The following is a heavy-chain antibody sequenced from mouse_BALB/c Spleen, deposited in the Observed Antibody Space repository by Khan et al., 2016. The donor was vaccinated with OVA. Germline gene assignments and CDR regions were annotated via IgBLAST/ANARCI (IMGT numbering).Heavy chain of an antibody. V-gene: IGHV1-4*01. CDR3: SRVGPEQGNYGAWFAY. CDR1: GYTFTSYT. J-gene: IGHJ3*01. CDR2: INPTNIYT. D-gene: IGHD2-1*01. Sequence: QLQQSGAELARPGASVKMSCKASGYTFTSYTIHWVKQRPGQGLEWIGYINPTNIYTNYNQKFRDKATLTADKSSRTAYMQLSSLTSEDSAVYYCSRVGPEQGNYGAWFAYWGQGTLVTVSA.